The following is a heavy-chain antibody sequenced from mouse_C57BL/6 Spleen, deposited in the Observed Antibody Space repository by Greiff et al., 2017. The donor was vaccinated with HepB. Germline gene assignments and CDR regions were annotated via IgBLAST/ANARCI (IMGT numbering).Heavy chain of an antibody. J-gene: IGHJ2*01. CDR3: ARFDMDPGDY. D-gene: IGHD1-1*02. CDR2: INPGSGGT. Sequence: VMLVESGAELVRPGTSVKVSCKASGYAFTNYLIEWVKQRPGQGLEWIGVINPGSGGTNYNEKFKGKATLTADKSSSTAYMQLSSLTSEDSAVYFCARFDMDPGDYWGQGTTLTVSS. V-gene: IGHV1-54*01. CDR1: GYAFTNYL.